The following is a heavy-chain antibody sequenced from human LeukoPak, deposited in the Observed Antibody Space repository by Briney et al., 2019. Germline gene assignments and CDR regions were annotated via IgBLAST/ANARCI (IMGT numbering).Heavy chain of an antibody. D-gene: IGHD2-2*01. CDR1: GYTFTGYY. CDR2: INPNSGGT. J-gene: IGHJ6*02. CDR3: ARDEPLIVVVPAAIDAMDV. V-gene: IGHV1-2*02. Sequence: ASVKVSCKASGYTFTGYYMHWVRQAPGQGLERMGWINPNSGGTNYAQKFQGRVTMTRDTSISTAYMELSRLRSDDTAVYYCARDEPLIVVVPAAIDAMDVWGQGTTVTVSS.